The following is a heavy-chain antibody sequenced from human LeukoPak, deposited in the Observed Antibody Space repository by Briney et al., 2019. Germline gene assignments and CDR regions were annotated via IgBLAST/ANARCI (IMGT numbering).Heavy chain of an antibody. Sequence: GSLRLSCAASGFTFSSYGMHWVRQAPGKGLEWVAVISYDGGNKYYADSVKGRFTISRDNSKNTLYLQMNSLRAEDTAVYYCAKIGDSSVPFDYWGQGTLVTVSS. D-gene: IGHD4-17*01. J-gene: IGHJ4*02. CDR1: GFTFSSYG. CDR2: ISYDGGNK. V-gene: IGHV3-30*18. CDR3: AKIGDSSVPFDY.